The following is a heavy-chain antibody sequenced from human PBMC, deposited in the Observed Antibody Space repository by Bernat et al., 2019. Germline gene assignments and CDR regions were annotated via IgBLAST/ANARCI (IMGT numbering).Heavy chain of an antibody. J-gene: IGHJ3*02. CDR2: ISSSSSYT. D-gene: IGHD4-17*01. CDR3: ARAQDYGDYAFDI. Sequence: QVQLVESGGGLVKPGGSLRLSCAASGFTFSDYYMSWIRQAPGKGLEWVSYISSSSSYTNYADSVKGRFTISRDNAKNSLYLQMNSLRVEDTAVYYCARAQDYGDYAFDIWGQGTMVTVSS. CDR1: GFTFSDYY. V-gene: IGHV3-11*06.